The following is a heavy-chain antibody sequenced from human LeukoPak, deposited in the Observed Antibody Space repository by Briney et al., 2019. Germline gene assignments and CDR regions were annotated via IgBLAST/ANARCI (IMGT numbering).Heavy chain of an antibody. Sequence: SETLSLTCAVYGGSFSGYYWSWIRQPPGKGLEWIGEINHSGSTNYNPSLKSRVTISVDTSKNQFSLKLSSVTAADMAVYYCARGLAVAGLDYWGQGTLVTVSS. CDR1: GGSFSGYY. J-gene: IGHJ4*02. D-gene: IGHD6-19*01. V-gene: IGHV4-34*01. CDR2: INHSGST. CDR3: ARGLAVAGLDY.